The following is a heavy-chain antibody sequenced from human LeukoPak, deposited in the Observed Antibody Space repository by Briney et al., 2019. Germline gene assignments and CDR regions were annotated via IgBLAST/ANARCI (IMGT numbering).Heavy chain of an antibody. V-gene: IGHV4-34*01. CDR2: INHSGST. Sequence: PSETLSLTCAVYGGSLSGYYWSWIRQPPGKGLEWIGEINHSGSTNYNPSLKSRVTISVDTSKNQFSLKLSSVTAADTAVYYCASRTAMVTWAYWGQGTLVTVSS. J-gene: IGHJ4*02. CDR1: GGSLSGYY. D-gene: IGHD5-18*01. CDR3: ASRTAMVTWAY.